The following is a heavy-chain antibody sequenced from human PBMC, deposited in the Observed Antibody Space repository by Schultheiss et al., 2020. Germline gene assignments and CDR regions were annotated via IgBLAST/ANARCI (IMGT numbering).Heavy chain of an antibody. V-gene: IGHV4-34*01. CDR2: INHSGST. J-gene: IGHJ4*02. CDR1: GGSFSGYY. Sequence: SETLSLTCAVYGGSFSGYYWSWIRQPPGKGLEWIGEINHSGSTNYNPSLKSRVTISVDTSKNQFSLKLSSVTAADTAVYYCARGRKVAGYFDYLGQGTLVTVSS. CDR3: ARGRKVAGYFDY. D-gene: IGHD6-19*01.